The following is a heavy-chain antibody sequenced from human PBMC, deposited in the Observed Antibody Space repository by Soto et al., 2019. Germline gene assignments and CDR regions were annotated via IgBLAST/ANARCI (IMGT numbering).Heavy chain of an antibody. D-gene: IGHD2-8*01. CDR2: ISGSVGST. J-gene: IGHJ4*02. CDR1: GFTFSSYA. CDR3: AKASRAVNKVLMVYALDYFDY. Sequence: HPGGSLRLSCAASGFTFSSYAMSWVRQAPGKGLEWVSGISGSVGSTYYADSVKGRFTISRDNSKNTLYLQMNSLRAEDTAVYYCAKASRAVNKVLMVYALDYFDYWGQGTLVTVSS. V-gene: IGHV3-23*01.